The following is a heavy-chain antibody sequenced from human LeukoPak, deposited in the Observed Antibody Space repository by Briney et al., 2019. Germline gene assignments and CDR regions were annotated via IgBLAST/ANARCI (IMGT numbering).Heavy chain of an antibody. J-gene: IGHJ4*02. CDR2: INPSGGST. CDR1: GYTFTSYY. CDR3: ARDLSGSDPWGWRVVISRHSYFDY. Sequence: ASVKVSCKASGYTFTSYYMHWVRQAPGQGLEWMGIINPSGGSTSYAQKFQGRVTMTRDTSTSTVYMELSSLRSEGTAVYYCARDLSGSDPWGWRVVISRHSYFDYWGQGTLVTVSS. V-gene: IGHV1-46*01. D-gene: IGHD2-21*01.